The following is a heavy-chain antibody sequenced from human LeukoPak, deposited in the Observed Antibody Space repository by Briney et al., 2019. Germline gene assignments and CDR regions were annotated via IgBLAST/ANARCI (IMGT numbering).Heavy chain of an antibody. CDR2: INSGGTTI. V-gene: IGHV3-48*03. CDR3: ATLPGGWGSSL. J-gene: IGHJ4*02. CDR1: GFTFSNYE. D-gene: IGHD7-27*01. Sequence: GGSLRLSCAASGFTFSNYEMDWVRQAPGRGLEWVSYINSGGTTIYYADSVKGRFTISRDNAKNSLHLQMNSLRAEDTAVYYCATLPGGWGSSLWGQGTLVTVSS.